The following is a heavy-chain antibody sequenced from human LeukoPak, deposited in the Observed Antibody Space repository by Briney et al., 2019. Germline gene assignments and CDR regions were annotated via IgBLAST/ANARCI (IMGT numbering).Heavy chain of an antibody. CDR2: IKQDGSEK. Sequence: PGGSLTLSCAASGFTFSSYWMSWVRQAPGKGLEWVANIKQDGSEKYYVDSVKGRFTISRDNAKNSLYLQMNSLRAEDTAVYYCARAVSYYDSSGLYYFDYWGQGTLVTVSS. V-gene: IGHV3-7*01. J-gene: IGHJ4*02. CDR3: ARAVSYYDSSGLYYFDY. CDR1: GFTFSSYW. D-gene: IGHD3-22*01.